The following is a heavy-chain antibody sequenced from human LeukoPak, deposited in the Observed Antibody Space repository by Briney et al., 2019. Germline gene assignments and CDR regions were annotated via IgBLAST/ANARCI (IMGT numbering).Heavy chain of an antibody. V-gene: IGHV3-9*01. Sequence: GGSLRLSCAASGFTFDDYAVHWVRQAPGKGLEWVSGISWNSGSIGYADSVKGRFTISRDNAKNSLYLQMNSLRAEDTALYYCAKAEQGNYFDYWGQGTLVTVSS. CDR1: GFTFDDYA. CDR3: AKAEQGNYFDY. J-gene: IGHJ4*02. CDR2: ISWNSGSI. D-gene: IGHD1-26*01.